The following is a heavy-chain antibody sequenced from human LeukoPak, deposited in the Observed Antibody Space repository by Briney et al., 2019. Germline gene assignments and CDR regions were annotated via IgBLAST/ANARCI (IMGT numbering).Heavy chain of an antibody. CDR1: GFTFSSYG. V-gene: IGHV3-30*18. D-gene: IGHD4-23*01. Sequence: GGSLRLSRAASGFTFSSYGMHWVRQAPGKGLEWVAVISYDGSNKYYADSVKGRFTISRDNSKNTLYLQMNSLRAEDTAVYYCAKRGDYGGNSPFDYWGQGTLVTVSS. CDR3: AKRGDYGGNSPFDY. CDR2: ISYDGSNK. J-gene: IGHJ4*02.